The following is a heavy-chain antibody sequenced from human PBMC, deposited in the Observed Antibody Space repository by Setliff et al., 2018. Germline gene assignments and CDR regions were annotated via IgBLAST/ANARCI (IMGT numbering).Heavy chain of an antibody. CDR2: IYYRGST. V-gene: IGHV4-38-2*01. CDR1: GYSISSGYN. J-gene: IGHJ3*01. D-gene: IGHD1-26*01. CDR3: ASVLNSVSDAFDV. Sequence: SETLSLTCAVSGYSISSGYNWGWIRQPPGKGLEWIASIYYRGSTSYNSSLKSRVTISVDKSKNQFSLKLSSVTAADTAVYYCASVLNSVSDAFDVWGQGTVVTVS.